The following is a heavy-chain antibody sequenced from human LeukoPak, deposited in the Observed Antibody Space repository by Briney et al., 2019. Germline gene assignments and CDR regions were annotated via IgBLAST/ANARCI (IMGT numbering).Heavy chain of an antibody. D-gene: IGHD6-13*01. V-gene: IGHV4-34*01. CDR2: INHSGST. CDR1: GGSISSYY. CDR3: ARRGSRIAAAGWDY. J-gene: IGHJ4*02. Sequence: PSETLSLTCTVSGGSISSYYWSWIRQPPGKGLEWIGEINHSGSTNYNPSLKSRVTISVDTSKNQFSLKLSSVTAADTAVYYCARRGSRIAAAGWDYWGQGTLVTVSS.